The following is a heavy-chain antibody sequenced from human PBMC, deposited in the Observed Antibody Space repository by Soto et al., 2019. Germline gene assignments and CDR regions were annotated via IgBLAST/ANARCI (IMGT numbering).Heavy chain of an antibody. CDR3: AAEGYYFDY. CDR1: GGSISSGGYS. J-gene: IGHJ4*02. CDR2: INRSGST. V-gene: IGHV4-30-2*01. Sequence: QLQLQESGSGLVKPSQTLSLTCAVSGGSISSGGYSWSWIRQPPGKGLEWIGYINRSGSTSYNPSLKSRVTISIDRSKNQFSLRLTSVTAADTAVYYCAAEGYYFDYWGQGTLVTVSP.